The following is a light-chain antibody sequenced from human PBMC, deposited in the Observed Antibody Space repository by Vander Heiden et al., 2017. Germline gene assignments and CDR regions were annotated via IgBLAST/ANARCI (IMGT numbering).Light chain of an antibody. J-gene: IGLJ3*02. CDR3: AAWDDSLNGWV. Sequence: QSVLTQPPSASGTPGQRVTISCSGSRSNIGSNTANWYQQLPGTAPKLLIYSNNQRPSGVPDRFSGSKSGTSASLAISGLQSEDEADYYCAAWDDSLNGWVFGGGTKLTVL. CDR1: RSNIGSNT. CDR2: SNN. V-gene: IGLV1-44*01.